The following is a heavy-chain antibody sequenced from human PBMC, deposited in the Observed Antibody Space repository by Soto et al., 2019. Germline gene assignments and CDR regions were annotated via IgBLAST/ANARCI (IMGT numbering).Heavy chain of an antibody. Sequence: QVQLVESGGGVVQPGRSLTLSCAASEFTFSSYGIHWVRQAPGKGLEWVAVISCDGSKKQYADSVKCRFTISRDNYKHTLHLQMNSLRAEDTAVYYCAKDTYYHDTTGYYVFDYWGQGTLVTVSS. V-gene: IGHV3-30*18. J-gene: IGHJ4*02. CDR1: EFTFSSYG. CDR3: AKDTYYHDTTGYYVFDY. D-gene: IGHD3-22*01. CDR2: ISCDGSKK.